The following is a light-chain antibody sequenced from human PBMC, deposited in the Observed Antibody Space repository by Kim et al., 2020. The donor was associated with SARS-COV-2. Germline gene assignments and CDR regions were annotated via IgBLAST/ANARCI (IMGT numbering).Light chain of an antibody. CDR1: QPISSN. Sequence: VSPGESATLSCRSSQPISSNFAWYQQRPGQAPRLLIYGPSTRATGIPARFSGSGSGTEFTLTISSLQSEDVAVYYCQHYDNRVTFGGGTKVDIK. J-gene: IGKJ4*01. CDR3: QHYDNRVT. V-gene: IGKV3-15*01. CDR2: GPS.